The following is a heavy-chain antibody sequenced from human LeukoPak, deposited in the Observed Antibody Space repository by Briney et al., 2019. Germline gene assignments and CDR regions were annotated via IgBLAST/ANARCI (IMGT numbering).Heavy chain of an antibody. CDR2: INPNSGGT. V-gene: IGHV1-2*02. D-gene: IGHD6-19*01. CDR1: GYTFTGYY. CDR3: ARGPGYSSGWYGVSGLDY. Sequence: ASVKVSCTASGYTFTGYYMHWVRQAPGQGLEWMGWINPNSGGTNYAQKFQGRVTTTRDTSISTAYMELSRLRSDDTAVYYCARGPGYSSGWYGVSGLDYWGQGTLVTVSS. J-gene: IGHJ4*02.